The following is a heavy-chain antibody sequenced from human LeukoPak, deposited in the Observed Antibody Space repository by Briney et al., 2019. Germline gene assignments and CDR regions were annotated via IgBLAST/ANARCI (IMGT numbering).Heavy chain of an antibody. V-gene: IGHV1-69*13. D-gene: IGHD5-12*01. CDR3: ARQSGWGGYDHIDY. CDR1: GGTFSSYA. J-gene: IGHJ4*02. CDR2: IIPIFGTA. Sequence: GASVKVSCKASGGTFSSYAISWVRQAPGQGLEWMGGIIPIFGTANYAQKFQGRVTITADESTSTAYMELSSLRSEDTAVYYCARQSGWGGYDHIDYWGQGTLVTVSS.